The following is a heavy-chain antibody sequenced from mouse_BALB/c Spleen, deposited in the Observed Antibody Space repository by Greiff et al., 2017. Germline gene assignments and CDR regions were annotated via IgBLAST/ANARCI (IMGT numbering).Heavy chain of an antibody. CDR1: GYTFTSYY. CDR3: TRGGVIDY. D-gene: IGHD2-1*01. Sequence: QVQLQQSGAELVKPGASVKLSCKASGYTFTSYYMYWVKQRPGQGLEWIGEINPSNGGTNFNEKFKSKATLTVDKSSSTAYMQLSSLTSEDSAVYYCTRGGVIDYWGQGTTLTVAS. V-gene: IGHV1S81*02. CDR2: INPSNGGT. J-gene: IGHJ2*01.